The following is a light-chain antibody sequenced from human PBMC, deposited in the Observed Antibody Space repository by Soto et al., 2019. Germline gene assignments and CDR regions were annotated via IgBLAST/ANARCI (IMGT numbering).Light chain of an antibody. CDR1: QRVDSY. V-gene: IGKV1-39*01. J-gene: IGKJ1*01. CDR3: QQTYPSDAT. CDR2: AAS. Sequence: DIQVTQSPSSLSASVGDSVTLSCQTSQRVDSYIHWYQHQSGKPPKLLIYAASTLQDGVPSRFSGGGSGTAFSLIITGLQPGDSATYYCQQTYPSDATFGQGTKV.